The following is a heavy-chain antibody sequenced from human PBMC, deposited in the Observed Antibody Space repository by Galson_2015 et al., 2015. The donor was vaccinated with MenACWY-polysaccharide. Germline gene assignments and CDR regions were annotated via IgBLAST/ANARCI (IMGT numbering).Heavy chain of an antibody. CDR1: GASISSGSHY. Sequence: TLSLTCAVSGASISSGSHYWSWFRQYPGKNLEWIAYIYYNGRSNYNPSLRGRVSISMDMSKNQFSLNLGSVTAADTAVYFCAGIPATETSYGWFDPWGQGTLVTVSS. J-gene: IGHJ5*02. D-gene: IGHD4-17*01. CDR2: IYYNGRS. V-gene: IGHV4-31*11. CDR3: AGIPATETSYGWFDP.